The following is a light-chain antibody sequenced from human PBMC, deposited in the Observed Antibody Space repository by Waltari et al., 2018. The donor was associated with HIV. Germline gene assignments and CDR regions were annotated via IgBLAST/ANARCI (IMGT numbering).Light chain of an antibody. CDR2: DAS. Sequence: DIRMTQSPSSLSASVGDRVTITCQASQDITNLLNWYQQKPGTAPKLLIYDASNLEVGVSSRFSGSGFWTTFRFTITSLQPEDVGTYYCQQYANVPPITFGQGTRVEIK. CDR1: QDITNL. V-gene: IGKV1-33*01. J-gene: IGKJ5*01. CDR3: QQYANVPPIT.